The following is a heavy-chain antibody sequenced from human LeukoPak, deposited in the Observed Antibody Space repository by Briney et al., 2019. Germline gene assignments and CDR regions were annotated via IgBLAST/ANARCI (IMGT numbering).Heavy chain of an antibody. CDR2: ISDSGGST. V-gene: IGHV3-23*01. D-gene: IGHD1-26*01. CDR1: GFTFSSYA. J-gene: IGHJ4*02. Sequence: GGSLRLSCAASGFTFSSYAMSWVRQAPGKGLEWVSAISDSGGSTNYADSVKSRFTISRDNSKNTLYLQMNSLKAEDTAVYFCAKGRPGGALLSAYFDFWGQGTLLTVSS. CDR3: AKGRPGGALLSAYFDF.